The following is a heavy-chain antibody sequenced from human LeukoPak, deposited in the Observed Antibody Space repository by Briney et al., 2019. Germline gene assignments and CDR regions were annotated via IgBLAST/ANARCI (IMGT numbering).Heavy chain of an antibody. D-gene: IGHD2-15*01. CDR3: ARGDCSGGSCYLSLTTIDY. Sequence: ASVKVSCKASGYTFTNYYIHWVRQAPGQGLECMGIINPSGGSTSYAQKFQGRVTMTRDMSTSTVYMELSSLRSEDTAVYYCARGDCSGGSCYLSLTTIDYWGQGTLVTVSS. V-gene: IGHV1-46*01. CDR2: INPSGGST. CDR1: GYTFTNYY. J-gene: IGHJ4*02.